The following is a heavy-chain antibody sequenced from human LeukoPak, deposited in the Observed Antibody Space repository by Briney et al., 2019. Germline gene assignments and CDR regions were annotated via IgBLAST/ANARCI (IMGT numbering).Heavy chain of an antibody. CDR3: AKASESSGWYGDY. Sequence: PGGSLRLSCAASGLTFSSYGMHWVRQAPGKGLEWVAVISYDGSNKYYADYVKGRFTISRDNSKNTLYLQMNSLRAEDTAVYYCAKASESSGWYGDYWGQGTLVTVSS. CDR1: GLTFSSYG. CDR2: ISYDGSNK. J-gene: IGHJ4*02. D-gene: IGHD6-19*01. V-gene: IGHV3-30*18.